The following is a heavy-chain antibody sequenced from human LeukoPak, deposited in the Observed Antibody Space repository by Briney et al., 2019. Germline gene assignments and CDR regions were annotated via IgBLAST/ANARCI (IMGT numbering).Heavy chain of an antibody. D-gene: IGHD3-9*01. CDR2: IIPIFGTA. CDR1: GGTFSSYA. J-gene: IGHJ5*02. CDR3: AREYYDILTGYPDWFDP. V-gene: IGHV1-69*06. Sequence: SVKVSCKASGGTFSSYAFSWVRQAPGQGLEWMGGIIPIFGTANYAQKFQGRVTITADKSTSTAYMERSSLRSEDTAVYYCAREYYDILTGYPDWFDPWGQGTLVTVSS.